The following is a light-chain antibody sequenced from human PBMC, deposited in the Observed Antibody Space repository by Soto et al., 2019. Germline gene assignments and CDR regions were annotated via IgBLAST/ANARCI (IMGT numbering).Light chain of an antibody. Sequence: DIQITQSPSSLSASVGDRVTITCRASQSISSHLNWYQHKPGRPPRLLIFASYILEVVVPSRFSGSGSDTYFTLTIDSLQPEDVATYYCQHSYITPRYTFGQGT. CDR2: ASY. CDR1: QSISSH. J-gene: IGKJ2*01. CDR3: QHSYITPRYT. V-gene: IGKV1-39*01.